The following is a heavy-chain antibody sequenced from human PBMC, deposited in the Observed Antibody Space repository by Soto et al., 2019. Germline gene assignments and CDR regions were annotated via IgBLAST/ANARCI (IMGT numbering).Heavy chain of an antibody. J-gene: IGHJ6*02. V-gene: IGHV3-33*01. Sequence: GGSLRLSCAASGFIFRNFGIHWVRQAPGKGLEWVAVIWYDGSNEYYADSVKGRFTISKDNSKSTLYLQMNSLRAEDTAVYYCARDDIPGIAVSTYGMDVWGQGTTVTVSS. CDR3: ARDDIPGIAVSTYGMDV. CDR1: GFIFRNFG. D-gene: IGHD6-19*01. CDR2: IWYDGSNE.